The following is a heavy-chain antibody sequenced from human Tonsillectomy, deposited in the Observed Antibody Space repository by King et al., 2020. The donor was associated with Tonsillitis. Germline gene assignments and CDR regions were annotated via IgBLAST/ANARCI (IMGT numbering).Heavy chain of an antibody. Sequence: VQLVESGGGVVQPGRSLRLSCAASGFTFGNFGMHWVRQAPGKGLEWVAVIAYDGSNKYYAESVKGRFTISRDNSKNTLYLQMNSLRDEDTAVYYCAKEVGSGSYLFLKNYYYYGMDVWGQGTTVTVSS. CDR2: IAYDGSNK. V-gene: IGHV3-30*18. CDR3: AKEVGSGSYLFLKNYYYYGMDV. CDR1: GFTFGNFG. J-gene: IGHJ6*02. D-gene: IGHD3-10*01.